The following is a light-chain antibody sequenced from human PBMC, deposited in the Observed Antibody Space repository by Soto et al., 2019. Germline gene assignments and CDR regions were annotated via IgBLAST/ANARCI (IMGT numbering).Light chain of an antibody. Sequence: ESVLTPSPSTLSLSHGKIATLSCRARQNVISSYLAWYRQKPGQAPSLLIYGTSNRATGIPDRFRGSGSGTNFTLTICILGPEDFAVYYCQQYGISPWTFGQGTK. V-gene: IGKV3-20*01. CDR1: QNVISSY. CDR3: QQYGISPWT. CDR2: GTS. J-gene: IGKJ1*01.